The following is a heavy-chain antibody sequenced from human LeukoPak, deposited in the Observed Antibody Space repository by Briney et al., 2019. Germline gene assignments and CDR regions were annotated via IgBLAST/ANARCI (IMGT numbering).Heavy chain of an antibody. V-gene: IGHV5-51*01. CDR3: ARHAAPGGAYFYYAVDV. D-gene: IGHD1-26*01. CDR2: IYHADSAT. CDR1: GYIFSSYW. Sequence: GESLKISCQTSGYIFSSYWIAWVRQMPGKGLEWMGIIYHADSATKYSPSFQGQVIISADKSLTPAYLQWSSLKASDTAIYYCARHAAPGGAYFYYAVDVWGQGTTVVVSS. J-gene: IGHJ6*02.